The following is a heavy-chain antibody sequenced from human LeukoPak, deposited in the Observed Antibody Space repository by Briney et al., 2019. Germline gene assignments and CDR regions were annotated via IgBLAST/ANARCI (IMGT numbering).Heavy chain of an antibody. CDR1: GGSISSYY. D-gene: IGHD3-10*01. Sequence: SETLSLTCTVSGGSISSYYWSWIRQPPGKGLEWIGYIYYSGSTHYNPSLESRITMSVDTSKNQFSLKLTSVTAADTAIYYCARDLLLWFGDREGSAFDIWGQGTMVTVSS. V-gene: IGHV4-59*12. J-gene: IGHJ3*02. CDR3: ARDLLLWFGDREGSAFDI. CDR2: IYYSGST.